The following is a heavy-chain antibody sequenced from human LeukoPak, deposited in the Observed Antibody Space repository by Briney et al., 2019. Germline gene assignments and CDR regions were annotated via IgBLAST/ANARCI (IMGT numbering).Heavy chain of an antibody. J-gene: IGHJ6*02. V-gene: IGHV4-38-2*02. D-gene: IGHD3-16*01. CDR2: IYHSGST. CDR1: GYSISSGYY. Sequence: SETLSLTCTVSGYSISSGYYWGWIRQPPGKGLEWIGSIYHSGSTYYNPSLKSRVTISVDTSKNQFSLKLSSVTAADTAVYYCASLPDYVWGSYGMDVWGQGTTVTVSS. CDR3: ASLPDYVWGSYGMDV.